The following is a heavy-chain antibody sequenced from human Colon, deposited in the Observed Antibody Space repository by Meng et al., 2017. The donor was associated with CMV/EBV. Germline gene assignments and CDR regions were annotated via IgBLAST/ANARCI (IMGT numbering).Heavy chain of an antibody. CDR1: GTTFSSHI. Sequence: KTSGTTFSSHIITWVRQAPGQGLEWVGRIIPMNGVTNYAQKLQGRVTISVDRATITAYMELSSLRSEDTAVYYCARRRRDGYNYYFDYWGQGTLVTVSS. CDR2: IIPMNGVT. J-gene: IGHJ4*02. CDR3: ARRRRDGYNYYFDY. D-gene: IGHD5-24*01. V-gene: IGHV1-69*02.